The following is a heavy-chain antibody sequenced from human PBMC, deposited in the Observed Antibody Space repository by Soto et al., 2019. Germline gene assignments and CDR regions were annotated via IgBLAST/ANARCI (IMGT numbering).Heavy chain of an antibody. CDR3: ARSVPWFDP. CDR1: GYKFTSYT. D-gene: IGHD6-6*01. Sequence: QVQLVHSGAEVKKPGASVNVSCKASGYKFTSYTISLVRQAPGQGLEWMGWISANNGNTDFAQKFQGRVTMTTDTSTNTAYMELRSLRSDDTAMYYCARSVPWFDPWGQGTLVIVSS. J-gene: IGHJ5*02. CDR2: ISANNGNT. V-gene: IGHV1-18*01.